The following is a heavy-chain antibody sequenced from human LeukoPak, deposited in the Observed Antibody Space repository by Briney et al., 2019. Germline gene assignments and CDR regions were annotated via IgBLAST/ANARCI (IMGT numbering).Heavy chain of an antibody. D-gene: IGHD5-12*01. CDR3: ARADYSGYDLGY. V-gene: IGHV1-18*01. Sequence: ASVKVSCKASGYTFTSYDINWVRQAPGQGLEWMGWISAYNGNTNYAQKLQGRVTMATDTSTSTAYMELRSLRSDDTAVYYCARADYSGYDLGYWGQGTLVTVSS. CDR1: GYTFTSYD. CDR2: ISAYNGNT. J-gene: IGHJ4*02.